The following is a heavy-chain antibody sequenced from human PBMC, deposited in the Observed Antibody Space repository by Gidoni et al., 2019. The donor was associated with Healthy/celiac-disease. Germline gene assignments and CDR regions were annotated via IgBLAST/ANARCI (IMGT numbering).Heavy chain of an antibody. V-gene: IGHV4-59*01. CDR1: GGSISSYY. D-gene: IGHD3-10*01. Sequence: QVQLQESGPGLVKPSETLSLTCTVSGGSISSYYWSWIRQPPGKGLEWIGYIYYSGSTNYNPSLKSRVTISVDTSKNQFSLKLSSVTAADTAVYYCARSYGGWFGELPLFDYWGQGTLVTVSS. J-gene: IGHJ4*02. CDR2: IYYSGST. CDR3: ARSYGGWFGELPLFDY.